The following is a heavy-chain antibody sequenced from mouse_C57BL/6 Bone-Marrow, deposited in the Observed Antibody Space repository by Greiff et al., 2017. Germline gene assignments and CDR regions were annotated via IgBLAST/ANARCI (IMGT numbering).Heavy chain of an antibody. CDR1: GFNIKNTD. CDR2: IGPANGNT. D-gene: IGHD2-3*01. V-gene: IGHV14-3*01. CDR3: AGDGYCFCWYFAV. Sequence: EVQLQQSVAELVRPGASVKLSCTASGFNIKNTDMPWVKQRPDQGLGWIGRIGPANGNTKYAAKFQGKVTISADTSSNTAYLQLSSLTSEDTAIYYGAGDGYCFCWYFAVWGTGTTVTVSA. J-gene: IGHJ1*03.